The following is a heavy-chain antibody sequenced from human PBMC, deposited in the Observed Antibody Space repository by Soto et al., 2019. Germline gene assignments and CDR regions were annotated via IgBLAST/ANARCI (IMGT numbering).Heavy chain of an antibody. CDR3: AREDSDGWSGESLDV. CDR1: GDSLRGQS. CDR2: LDQSGGT. D-gene: IGHD6-19*01. J-gene: IGHJ6*02. V-gene: IGHV4-34*01. Sequence: QVQLQQWGAGLLKASETLSLTCAVVGDSLRGQSWNWIRQSPGKGLEWIGELDQSGGTNYNPSLKSRAIISDATSTNQFSLTLTSVTAADTAVYYCAREDSDGWSGESLDVWGQGTTVTVSS.